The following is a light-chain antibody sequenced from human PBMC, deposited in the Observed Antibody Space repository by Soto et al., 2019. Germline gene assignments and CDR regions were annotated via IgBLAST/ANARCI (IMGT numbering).Light chain of an antibody. CDR3: QQYGSSPRT. J-gene: IGKJ2*01. CDR2: GAS. CDR1: QSVSSSY. Sequence: EMVLTQSPGTLSLSPGERGTLSCRASQSVSSSYLAWYQQKPGQAPRLLIYGASSRATGIPDRFSGSGSGTDFTLTISRLEPEDFAVYYCQQYGSSPRTFGQGTKLEIK. V-gene: IGKV3-20*01.